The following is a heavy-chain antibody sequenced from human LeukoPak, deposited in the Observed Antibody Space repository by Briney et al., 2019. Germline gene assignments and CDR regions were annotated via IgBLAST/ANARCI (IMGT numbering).Heavy chain of an antibody. Sequence: PSETLSLTCTVSGGSISSYYWSWIRQPPGKGLEWIGYIYYSGSTNYNPSLKSRVTISVDTSKNQFSLKLNSVTAADTAVYYCARVGQWLYGFDYWGQGTLVTVSS. CDR1: GGSISSYY. CDR2: IYYSGST. CDR3: ARVGQWLYGFDY. V-gene: IGHV4-59*01. J-gene: IGHJ4*02. D-gene: IGHD6-19*01.